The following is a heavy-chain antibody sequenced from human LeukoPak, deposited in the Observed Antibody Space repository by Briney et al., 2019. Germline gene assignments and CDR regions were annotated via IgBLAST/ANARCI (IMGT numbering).Heavy chain of an antibody. Sequence: GGSLRLSCAASGFTFSSYGMHWVRQAPGKGLEWVAVISFDGSNKYYADSVKGRFTISRDNSKNTLYLQMNSLRAEDTAVYYCASEQELLWFGNDYFDYWGQGTLVTVSS. CDR2: ISFDGSNK. V-gene: IGHV3-30*03. J-gene: IGHJ4*02. D-gene: IGHD3-10*01. CDR3: ASEQELLWFGNDYFDY. CDR1: GFTFSSYG.